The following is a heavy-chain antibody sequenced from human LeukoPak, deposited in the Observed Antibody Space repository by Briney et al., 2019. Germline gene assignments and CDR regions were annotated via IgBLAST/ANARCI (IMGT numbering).Heavy chain of an antibody. CDR1: GGSFTSADYC. D-gene: IGHD2-2*01. CDR2: IYHSGST. V-gene: IGHV4-31*03. J-gene: IGHJ4*02. CDR3: ARTIVPAAAFDF. Sequence: SQTLSLTCTVSGGSFTSADYCLTWIRQRPGKGLEWIGNIYHSGSTYYNPSLKGRLSVSVDTSKNHFSLNLSSVTAADTAVYFCARTIVPAAAFDFCGQGTLVAVSS.